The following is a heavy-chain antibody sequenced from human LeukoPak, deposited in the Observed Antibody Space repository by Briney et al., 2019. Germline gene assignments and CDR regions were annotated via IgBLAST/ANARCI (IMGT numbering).Heavy chain of an antibody. D-gene: IGHD2-15*01. V-gene: IGHV3-48*01. CDR1: RFTFSSYS. J-gene: IGHJ4*02. CDR3: ARGGEVVPVAPFDY. CDR2: ISSSSSTI. Sequence: PGGSLRLSCAASRFTFSSYSMNWVRQAPGKGLEWVSYISSSSSTIYYADSVKGRFTISRDNSKNTLYLQMNSLRAEDTAVYYCARGGEVVPVAPFDYWGQGTLVTVSS.